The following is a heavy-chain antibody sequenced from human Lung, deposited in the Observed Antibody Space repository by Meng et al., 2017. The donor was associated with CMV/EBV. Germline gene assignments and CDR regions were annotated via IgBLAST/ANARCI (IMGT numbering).Heavy chain of an antibody. D-gene: IGHD1-1*01. J-gene: IGHJ4*02. V-gene: IGHV3-30*02. Sequence: RVGSGGGLGEPGGSLRLSWGAAGLRTYGMHWVRQVPGKGLEWVAFIWFDGSSKYYADSVKGRFSISRDNSKNTLYLQMNSLRPEDTGVYYCAKDGKSGGYFDYWGQGTLVTVSS. CDR2: IWFDGSSK. CDR1: GLRTYG. CDR3: AKDGKSGGYFDY.